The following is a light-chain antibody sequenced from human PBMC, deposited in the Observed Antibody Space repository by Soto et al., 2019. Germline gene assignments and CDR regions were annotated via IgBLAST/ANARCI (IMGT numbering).Light chain of an antibody. J-gene: IGKJ1*01. CDR2: AAS. Sequence: DIQMTQSPSSLSASVGDRVIITCRTSQSISNYLNWYQQKQGKAPNLLIYAASNLQRGVPSRFSGSGSGTVFTLTISGLHPEDFATYYCQQTYNKRAFGQGTKVEIE. V-gene: IGKV1-39*01. CDR1: QSISNY. CDR3: QQTYNKRA.